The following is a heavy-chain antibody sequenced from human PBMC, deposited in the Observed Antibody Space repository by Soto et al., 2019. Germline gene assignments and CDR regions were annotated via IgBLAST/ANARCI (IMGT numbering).Heavy chain of an antibody. CDR1: GFSLSNARMG. Sequence: QVTLKESGPVLVKPTETLTLTCTVSGFSLSNARMGVSWIRQPPGKALEWLAHIFSNDEKSYSTSLKSRLTISKDTSKSQVVLTMTNMDPVDTATYYCARIGIAAAGTGINYYYYGMDVWGQGTTVTVSS. CDR3: ARIGIAAAGTGINYYYYGMDV. CDR2: IFSNDEK. V-gene: IGHV2-26*01. J-gene: IGHJ6*02. D-gene: IGHD6-13*01.